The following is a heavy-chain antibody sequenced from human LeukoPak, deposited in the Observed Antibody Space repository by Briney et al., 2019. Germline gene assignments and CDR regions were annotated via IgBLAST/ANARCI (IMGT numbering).Heavy chain of an antibody. Sequence: GESLKISCKGSGYSFTSYWIGWVRQMPGKGLEWMGIIYPGDSDTRYSPSFQGQVTISADKSISTAYLQWSSLKASDTAMYYCARLRRYCSGGSCYWFDPWGQGTLVTVSP. CDR2: IYPGDSDT. D-gene: IGHD2-15*01. CDR1: GYSFTSYW. V-gene: IGHV5-51*01. CDR3: ARLRRYCSGGSCYWFDP. J-gene: IGHJ5*02.